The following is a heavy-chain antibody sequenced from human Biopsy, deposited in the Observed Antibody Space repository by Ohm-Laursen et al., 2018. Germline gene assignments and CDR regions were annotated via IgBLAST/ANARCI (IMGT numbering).Heavy chain of an antibody. V-gene: IGHV4-34*01. CDR1: GGSFSSYN. J-gene: IGHJ3*01. CDR2: FSHTGTT. D-gene: IGHD4/OR15-4a*01. Sequence: GTLSLTCAVDGGSFSSYNWTWIRQPPGQGLEWIGEFSHTGTTIYNPSLKSRLTISVDKSKNHFSLRLTSVTAADTATYFCARGPYGDNAGAFDVWGQGTVVTVSS. CDR3: ARGPYGDNAGAFDV.